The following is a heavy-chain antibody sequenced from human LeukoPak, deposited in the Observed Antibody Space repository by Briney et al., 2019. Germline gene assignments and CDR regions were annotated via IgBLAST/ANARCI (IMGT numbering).Heavy chain of an antibody. CDR2: FDPEDGET. Sequence: ASVEVSCKVSGYTLTELSMHWVRQAPGKGLEWMGGFDPEDGETIYAQKFQGRVTMTEDTSTDTAYMELSSLRSEDTAVYYCATDLPYCSGGSCRPYYYMDVWGKGTTVTVSS. V-gene: IGHV1-24*01. CDR3: ATDLPYCSGGSCRPYYYMDV. D-gene: IGHD2-15*01. CDR1: GYTLTELS. J-gene: IGHJ6*03.